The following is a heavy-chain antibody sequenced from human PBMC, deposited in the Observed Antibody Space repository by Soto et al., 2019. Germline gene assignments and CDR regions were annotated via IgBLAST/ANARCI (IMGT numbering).Heavy chain of an antibody. V-gene: IGHV3-48*02. CDR1: GFTFSTYS. CDR3: ARDRDAYCSKGICSGPYFDY. D-gene: IGHD2-8*01. J-gene: IGHJ4*02. CDR2: ISDNSSVI. Sequence: GESLRLFCAASGFTFSTYSISWDRQAPGEGLEWITYISDNSSVIYYADAVKGRFTISRDNAMNSLDLQINSVRDEDTAVYYCARDRDAYCSKGICSGPYFDYWGQGTLVTVSS.